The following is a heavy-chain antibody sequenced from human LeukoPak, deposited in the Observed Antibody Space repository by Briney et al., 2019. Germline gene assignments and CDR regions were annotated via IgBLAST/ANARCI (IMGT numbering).Heavy chain of an antibody. D-gene: IGHD4-17*01. CDR1: GGSISSYY. J-gene: IGHJ4*02. CDR3: ARQYDYGDSYLLGV. V-gene: IGHV4-59*08. CDR2: IYYSGST. Sequence: SETLSLTCTVSGGSISSYYWSWIRQPPGKGLEWIGYIYYSGSTNYNPSLKSRVTISVDTSKNQFSLKLSSVTAADTAVYYCARQYDYGDSYLLGVWGQGTLVTVSS.